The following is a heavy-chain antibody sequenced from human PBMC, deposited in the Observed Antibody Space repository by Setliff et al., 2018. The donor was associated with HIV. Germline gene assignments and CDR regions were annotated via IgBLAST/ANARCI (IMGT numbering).Heavy chain of an antibody. CDR3: ARVIKSALLN. CDR1: GGPVSPFS. Sequence: PSETLSLTCSVSGGPVSPFSWTWVRQSPGKGLEWIGYLYISGNTDYNPSLRGRVTISRDTSKNEFSLILSSVTAADASVYFCARVIKSALLNWGRGTMVTVSS. J-gene: IGHJ4*02. V-gene: IGHV4-59*02. CDR2: LYISGNT.